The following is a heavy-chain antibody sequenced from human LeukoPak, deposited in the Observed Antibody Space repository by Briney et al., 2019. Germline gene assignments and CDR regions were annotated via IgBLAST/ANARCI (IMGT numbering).Heavy chain of an antibody. V-gene: IGHV3-33*01. CDR1: GFTFSSYG. J-gene: IGHJ5*02. Sequence: GGSLRLSCAASGFTFSSYGMHWVRQAPGKGLEWVAVIWYDGSNKYYADSVKGRFTISRDNSKNTLYLQMNSLRAEDTAVYYCARHVLGLPKFGPWGQGTLVTVSS. D-gene: IGHD2-15*01. CDR3: ARHVLGLPKFGP. CDR2: IWYDGSNK.